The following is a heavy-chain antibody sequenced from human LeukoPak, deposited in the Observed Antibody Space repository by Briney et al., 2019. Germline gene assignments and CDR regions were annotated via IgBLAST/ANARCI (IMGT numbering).Heavy chain of an antibody. CDR1: GYTFSNYG. Sequence: GASVKVSCKASGYTFSNYGISWVRQAPGQGLEWMGIINPSGGSTSYAQKFQGRVTMTRDTSTSTVYMELSSLRSEDTAVYYCAVSFVRTYSYQDYWGQGTLVTVSS. D-gene: IGHD5-18*01. V-gene: IGHV1-46*01. CDR3: AVSFVRTYSYQDY. CDR2: INPSGGST. J-gene: IGHJ4*02.